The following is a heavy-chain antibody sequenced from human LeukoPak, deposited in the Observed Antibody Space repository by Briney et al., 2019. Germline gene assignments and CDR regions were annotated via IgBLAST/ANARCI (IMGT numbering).Heavy chain of an antibody. D-gene: IGHD4-11*01. CDR2: ISGSGRST. V-gene: IGHV3-23*01. Sequence: SGGSLRLSCGPSGCTFTSFAMCWVRQAPGKGLEWVSAISGSGRSTFYADSAKGRFTISRDNSKNTLYLQISSPTAEDTAVYYCAKDKEATTVTTPYYDAWGRGALVTVSS. CDR3: AKDKEATTVTTPYYDA. J-gene: IGHJ4*02. CDR1: GCTFTSFA.